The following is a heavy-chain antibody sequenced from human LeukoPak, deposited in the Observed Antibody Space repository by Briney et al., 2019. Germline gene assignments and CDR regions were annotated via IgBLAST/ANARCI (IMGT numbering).Heavy chain of an antibody. V-gene: IGHV3-23*01. CDR3: AKKSVGATGYLDY. Sequence: GGSLRLSCGACGFTFTNYAMSWVRQAPGKGLEWVSVIRDTGDKTYYADSVKGRFTVSRDNSKKTLYLQMNTLRAEDTAVYYCAKKSVGATGYLDYWGQGSLVTVSS. CDR2: IRDTGDKT. D-gene: IGHD1-26*01. J-gene: IGHJ4*02. CDR1: GFTFTNYA.